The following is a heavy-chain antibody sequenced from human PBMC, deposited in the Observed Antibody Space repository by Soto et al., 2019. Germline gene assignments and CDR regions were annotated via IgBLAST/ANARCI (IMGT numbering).Heavy chain of an antibody. CDR3: ARDHGGRVREKNCFDP. CDR1: GDSISSGGYY. V-gene: IGHV4-31*03. D-gene: IGHD3-10*01. CDR2: SYYSGNT. J-gene: IGHJ5*02. Sequence: QVQLQESGPGLVKPSQTLSLTCTVSGDSISSGGYYWSWLRQHTGKGLEWIGYSYYSGNTYYNPSRKSRVTISVDTFKNQFSLKLSSVPAAYTAVYYCARDHGGRVREKNCFDPWGQGTLVTVSS.